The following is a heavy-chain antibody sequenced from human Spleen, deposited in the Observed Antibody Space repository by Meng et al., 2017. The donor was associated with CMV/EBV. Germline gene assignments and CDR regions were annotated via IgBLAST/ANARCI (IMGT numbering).Heavy chain of an antibody. CDR3: ARDRLGDFYYYYGMDV. D-gene: IGHD3-10*01. Sequence: GGSLRLSCAASGFSIDDYGIHWVRRAPGKGLEWVAGVGSKGYNVEFVNSVKGRFSISRDNAKNSLFLQMSSLKAEDTAVYYCARDRLGDFYYYYGMDVGGQGATVTVSS. CDR1: GFSIDDYG. J-gene: IGHJ6*02. V-gene: IGHV3-9*01. CDR2: VGSKGYNV.